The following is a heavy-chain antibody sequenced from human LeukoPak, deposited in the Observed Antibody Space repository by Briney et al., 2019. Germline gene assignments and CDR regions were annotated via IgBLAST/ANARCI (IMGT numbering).Heavy chain of an antibody. D-gene: IGHD6-19*01. CDR1: GGTFSSYA. J-gene: IGHJ5*02. Sequence: GASVKVSCKASGGTFSSYAISWVRQAPGQGLEWMGGIIPIFGTANSAQKFQGRVTITAAESTSTAYMELSSLRSEDTAVYYCARDKFPQQAVAGDGWFDPWGQGTLVTVSS. CDR3: ARDKFPQQAVAGDGWFDP. V-gene: IGHV1-69*13. CDR2: IIPIFGTA.